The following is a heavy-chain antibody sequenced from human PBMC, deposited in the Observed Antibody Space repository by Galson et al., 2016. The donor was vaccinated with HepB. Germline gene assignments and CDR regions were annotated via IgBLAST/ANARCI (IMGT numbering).Heavy chain of an antibody. Sequence: SVKVSCKASGYTIISHGITWVRQAPGQGLEWMGWISGYNGKTNYAQKVQGRVTMTTDTSTSTAYMELRSLRSDDTAVYYCASSGIHLGELSLAYWGQGTLVTVSS. V-gene: IGHV1-18*01. CDR3: ASSGIHLGELSLAY. CDR2: ISGYNGKT. D-gene: IGHD3-16*02. CDR1: GYTIISHG. J-gene: IGHJ4*02.